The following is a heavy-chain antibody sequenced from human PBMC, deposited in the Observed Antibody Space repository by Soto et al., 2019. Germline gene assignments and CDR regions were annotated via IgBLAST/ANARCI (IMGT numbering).Heavy chain of an antibody. CDR3: AHSVLRLAYDI. CDR2: IYWDDDK. V-gene: IGHV2-5*02. D-gene: IGHD3-3*01. CDR1: GFSLSTSGVG. Sequence: QITLNESGPTLVKPTQTLTLTCTFSGFSLSTSGVGVGWIRQPPGKALEWLALIYWDDDKRYRPSLRSRLTITEYTAKNQVVLTMTNMDPVDTATYYCAHSVLRLAYDIWGQGTMVTVSS. J-gene: IGHJ3*02.